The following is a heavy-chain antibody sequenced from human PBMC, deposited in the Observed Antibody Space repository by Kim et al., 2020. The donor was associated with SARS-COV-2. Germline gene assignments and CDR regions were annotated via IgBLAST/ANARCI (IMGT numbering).Heavy chain of an antibody. J-gene: IGHJ6*02. CDR1: GFTFSDYY. Sequence: GGSLRLSCAASGFTFSDYYMSWIRQAPGKGLEWVSYISSSSSYTNYADSVKGRFTISRDNAKNSLYLQMNSLRAEDTAVYYCAREIVVPAASRSPRVQREYYYYYGLDVWGQWTTVTVSS. CDR2: ISSSSSYT. V-gene: IGHV3-11*05. D-gene: IGHD2-2*01. CDR3: AREIVVPAASRSPRVQREYYYYYGLDV.